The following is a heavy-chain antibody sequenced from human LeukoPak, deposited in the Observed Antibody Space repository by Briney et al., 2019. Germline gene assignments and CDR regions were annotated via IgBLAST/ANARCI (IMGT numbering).Heavy chain of an antibody. J-gene: IGHJ4*02. D-gene: IGHD3-10*01. Sequence: KPLETLSLTCTVSGGSISSSSYYWGWIRQPPGKGLEWIGSIYYSGSTYYNPSLKSRVTISVDTSKNQFSLKLSSVTAADTAVYYCARLRSLLWFGELNDWGQGTLVTVSS. CDR1: GGSISSSSYY. CDR2: IYYSGST. CDR3: ARLRSLLWFGELND. V-gene: IGHV4-39*01.